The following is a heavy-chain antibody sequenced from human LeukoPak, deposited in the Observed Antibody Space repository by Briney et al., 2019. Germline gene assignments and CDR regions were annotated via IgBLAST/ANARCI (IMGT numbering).Heavy chain of an antibody. V-gene: IGHV1-8*01. Sequence: ASVKVSCKASGYTFTSYDINWVRQATGQGLEWMGWMNPNSGNTGYAQKFQGRVTMTRNTSISTAYMELSSLRSEDTAVYYCARGVFDYGDYVPGGYWGQGTLVTVSS. D-gene: IGHD4-17*01. CDR3: ARGVFDYGDYVPGGY. CDR1: GYTFTSYD. CDR2: MNPNSGNT. J-gene: IGHJ4*02.